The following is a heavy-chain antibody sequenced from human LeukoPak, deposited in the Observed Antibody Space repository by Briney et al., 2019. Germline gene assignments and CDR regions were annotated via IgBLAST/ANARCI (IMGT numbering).Heavy chain of an antibody. J-gene: IGHJ4*02. CDR1: GFTFSSYE. CDR3: ARDQGVERHFDY. V-gene: IGHV3-48*03. CDR2: ISSSGSTT. D-gene: IGHD1-1*01. Sequence: GGSLRLSCAASGFTFSSYEMNWVRQAPGKGLEWVSYISSSGSTTYYADSVKGRFTISRDNAKNSLYLQMNSLRAEDTAVYYCARDQGVERHFDYWGQGTLVTVSS.